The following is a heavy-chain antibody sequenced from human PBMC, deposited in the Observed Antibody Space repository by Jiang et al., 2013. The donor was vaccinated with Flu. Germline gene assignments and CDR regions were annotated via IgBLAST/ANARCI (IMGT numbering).Heavy chain of an antibody. D-gene: IGHD3-22*01. V-gene: IGHV1-2*02. CDR3: ARAYYYDSSAFYFDY. Sequence: AQNIQGRVTLTRDTSINTAYMELSRLRSDDTAVYYCARAYYYDSSAFYFDYWGQGTLVTVSS. J-gene: IGHJ4*02.